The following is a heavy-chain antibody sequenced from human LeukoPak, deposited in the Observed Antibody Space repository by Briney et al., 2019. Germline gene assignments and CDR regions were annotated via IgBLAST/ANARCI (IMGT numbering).Heavy chain of an antibody. Sequence: GGSLRLSCAASGLTFSSHWMHWVRQAPGKGLVWVSAISGSGGSTYYADSVKGRFTISRDNSKNTLYLQMNSLRAEDTAVYYCAKYTAVAGTGDYWGQGTLVTVSS. D-gene: IGHD6-19*01. J-gene: IGHJ4*02. CDR1: GLTFSSHW. CDR3: AKYTAVAGTGDY. CDR2: ISGSGGST. V-gene: IGHV3-23*01.